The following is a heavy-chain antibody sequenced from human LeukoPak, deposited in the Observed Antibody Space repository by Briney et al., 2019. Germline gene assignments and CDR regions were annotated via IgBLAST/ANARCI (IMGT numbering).Heavy chain of an antibody. CDR2: ISSSGSTI. CDR1: GFTFSSYE. J-gene: IGHJ6*02. Sequence: GGSLRLSCAASGFTFSSYEMNWVRQAPGKGLEWVSYISSSGSTIYYADSVKGRFTISRDNAKNSLYLQMNSLRAEDTAVYYCARDRHDFWSGYYNYYYYGMDVWGQGTTVTVSS. D-gene: IGHD3-3*01. CDR3: ARDRHDFWSGYYNYYYYGMDV. V-gene: IGHV3-48*03.